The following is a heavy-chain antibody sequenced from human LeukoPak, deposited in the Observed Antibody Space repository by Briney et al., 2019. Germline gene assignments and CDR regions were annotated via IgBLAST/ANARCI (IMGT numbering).Heavy chain of an antibody. CDR2: MHANGYT. D-gene: IGHD3-10*01. CDR1: DGSITTHY. CDR3: ARYGYYGSGRFMDV. Sequence: PSETLSLTCTVSDGSITTHYWSWIRQPAGRGLEWIGRMHANGYTEHCPSLKSRLTMSVDTSKKQFSLRLSSVTAADTAVYFCARYGYYGSGRFMDVWGKGTTVIVSS. V-gene: IGHV4-4*07. J-gene: IGHJ6*03.